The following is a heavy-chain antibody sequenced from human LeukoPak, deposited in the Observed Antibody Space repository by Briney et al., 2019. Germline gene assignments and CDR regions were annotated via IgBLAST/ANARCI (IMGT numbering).Heavy chain of an antibody. CDR2: INPSGGST. D-gene: IGHD3-3*01. J-gene: IGHJ5*02. Sequence: ASVKVSCKASGYTFTSYYIHWVRQAPGQGLEWMGIINPSGGSTSYAQKFQGRVTMTRDTSTSTVYMELTSLRSEDTAVYYCAREVGYYDFWSGKTWLDAWGQGTLVTVSS. CDR1: GYTFTSYY. V-gene: IGHV1-46*01. CDR3: AREVGYYDFWSGKTWLDA.